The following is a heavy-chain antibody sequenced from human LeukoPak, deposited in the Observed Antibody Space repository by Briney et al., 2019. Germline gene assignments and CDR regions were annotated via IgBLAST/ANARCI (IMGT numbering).Heavy chain of an antibody. Sequence: GASVKVSCKASGYTFTSYYMHWVRQAPGQGLEWMGISNPNGGRTNYAQKFQGRVTMTRDTSTSTVYMEVSSLRSEDTAVYYCAREGDIAAAGDIAAAGTPFDYWGQGTLVTVSS. D-gene: IGHD6-13*01. CDR2: SNPNGGRT. CDR1: GYTFTSYY. V-gene: IGHV1-46*01. CDR3: AREGDIAAAGDIAAAGTPFDY. J-gene: IGHJ4*02.